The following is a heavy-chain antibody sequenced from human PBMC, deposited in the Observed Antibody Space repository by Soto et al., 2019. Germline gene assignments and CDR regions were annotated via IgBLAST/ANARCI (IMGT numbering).Heavy chain of an antibody. D-gene: IGHD1-26*01. Sequence: QVQLVQSGAEVRQPASSVKVSCKTSGATFSSYAITWVRQAPGQGLEWMGGIVPTVDTSTYAQKFQGRVTITADKFTNKVYKELSSPRSDYTAGYYCVRIVAIPRYPDNRGQGTLVTGSS. V-gene: IGHV1-69*14. CDR3: VRIVAIPRYPDN. CDR2: IVPTVDTS. J-gene: IGHJ4*02. CDR1: GATFSSYA.